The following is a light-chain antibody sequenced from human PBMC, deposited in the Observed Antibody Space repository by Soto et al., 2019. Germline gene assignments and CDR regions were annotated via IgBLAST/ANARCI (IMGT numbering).Light chain of an antibody. CDR3: HQHGGSPET. J-gene: IGKJ1*01. CDR2: GAY. CDR1: QSVNNNY. Sequence: IVLTQSPGTLSLSPGERATLSFRASQSVNNNYLAWYQQKPGQAPRLLIFGAYRRATGIPDRFIGSGSGTEFILTISRLEPDDFAIYHCHQHGGSPETFGQGTKVDI. V-gene: IGKV3-20*01.